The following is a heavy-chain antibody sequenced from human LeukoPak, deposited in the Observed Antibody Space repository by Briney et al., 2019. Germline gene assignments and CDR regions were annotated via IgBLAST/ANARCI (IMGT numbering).Heavy chain of an antibody. CDR3: ARDSGYRIDY. CDR2: IYYSGST. J-gene: IGHJ4*02. Sequence: SETLSLTCTVSGGSISSGGHYWSWIRQHPGTGLEWIGYIYYSGSTYYNPSLKSRVTISVDTSKNQFSLKLSSVTAADTAVYYCARDSGYRIDYWGQGTLVTVSS. D-gene: IGHD5-12*01. V-gene: IGHV4-31*03. CDR1: GGSISSGGHY.